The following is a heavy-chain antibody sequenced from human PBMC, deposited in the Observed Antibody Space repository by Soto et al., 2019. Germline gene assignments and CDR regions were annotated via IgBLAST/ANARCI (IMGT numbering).Heavy chain of an antibody. V-gene: IGHV1-69*13. CDR1: GVAISSYA. J-gene: IGHJ4*02. CDR3: ARAGPVTGSSWY. Sequence: PVKVCCKASGVAISSYAIRWVRQAPGQGLEWMGGIIPIFGTANYAQKFQGRVTITADESTSTAYMELSSLRSEDTAVYYCARAGPVTGSSWYWGQGTLVTVSS. CDR2: IIPIFGTA. D-gene: IGHD6-13*01.